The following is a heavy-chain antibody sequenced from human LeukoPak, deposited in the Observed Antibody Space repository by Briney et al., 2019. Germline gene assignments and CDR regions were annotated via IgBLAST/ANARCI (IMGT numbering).Heavy chain of an antibody. Sequence: GGSLRLSCAASGFTFSSYEMNWVRQAPGKGLEWVSYISSSGSTIYYADSVKGRFTISRDNAKNSLYLQMNSLRAEDTAVYYCASEGYDYGDYWGQGTLVTVPS. D-gene: IGHD2-15*01. J-gene: IGHJ4*02. CDR3: ASEGYDYGDY. CDR1: GFTFSSYE. CDR2: ISSSGSTI. V-gene: IGHV3-48*03.